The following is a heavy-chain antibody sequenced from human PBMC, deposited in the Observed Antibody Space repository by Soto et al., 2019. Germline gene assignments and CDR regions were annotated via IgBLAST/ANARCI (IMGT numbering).Heavy chain of an antibody. J-gene: IGHJ2*01. CDR1: GGSISSSNW. Sequence: QVQLQESGPGLVKPSGTLSLTCAVSGGSISSSNWWSWVRQPPGKGLEWIGEIYHSGSTNYNPSLKSRVPISVDKSKNQFSLKLSSVTAADTAVYYCATSPDYGDYVWSGSFDLWGRGTLVTVSS. CDR3: ATSPDYGDYVWSGSFDL. V-gene: IGHV4-4*02. D-gene: IGHD4-17*01. CDR2: IYHSGST.